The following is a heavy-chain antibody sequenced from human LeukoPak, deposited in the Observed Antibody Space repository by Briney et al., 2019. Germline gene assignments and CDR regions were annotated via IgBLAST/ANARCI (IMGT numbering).Heavy chain of an antibody. CDR3: ARGRRGATGSTGDY. V-gene: IGHV1-2*02. Sequence: ASVKVSCKASGYTFTGYYMHWVRQAPGQGLEWMGWINPNSGGTNYAQKFQGRVTMTRDTSISSAYMELSRLRSDDTAVYYCARGRRGATGSTGDYWGQGTLVTVSS. CDR1: GYTFTGYY. D-gene: IGHD4-17*01. J-gene: IGHJ4*02. CDR2: INPNSGGT.